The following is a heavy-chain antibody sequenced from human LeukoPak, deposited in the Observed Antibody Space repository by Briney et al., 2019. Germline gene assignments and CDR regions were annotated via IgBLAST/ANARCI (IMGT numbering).Heavy chain of an antibody. J-gene: IGHJ4*02. CDR3: ARGYYSSSSRNFDY. D-gene: IGHD6-6*01. Sequence: PSETLSLTCTVSGGSISSYYWSWIRQPPGKGLEWIGYIYYSGSTNYNPSLKSRVTISVDTSKNQFSLKLSSVTAADTAVYYCARGYYSSSSRNFDYWGQGTLVTVSS. CDR1: GGSISSYY. V-gene: IGHV4-59*01. CDR2: IYYSGST.